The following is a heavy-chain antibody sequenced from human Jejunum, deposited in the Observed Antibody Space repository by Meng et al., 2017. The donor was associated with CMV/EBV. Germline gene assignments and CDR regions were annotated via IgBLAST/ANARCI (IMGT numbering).Heavy chain of an antibody. CDR3: ARGVVDY. CDR2: ISSGYSPI. CDR1: GLTFSSYG. J-gene: IGHJ4*02. V-gene: IGHV3-48*04. Sequence: SCAASGLTFSSYGMNWVRQAPGKGLEWVSHISSGYSPIYYADSVKGRFTISRDNAKNSLYLQMNSLRAEDTAVYYCARGVVDYWGQGTLVTVSS.